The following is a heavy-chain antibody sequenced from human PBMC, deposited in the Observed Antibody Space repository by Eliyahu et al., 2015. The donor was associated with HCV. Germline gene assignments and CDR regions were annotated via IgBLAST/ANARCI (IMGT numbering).Heavy chain of an antibody. CDR1: GFTFTRSA. J-gene: IGHJ4*02. CDR3: AAEELYFGESTSAGFEY. Sequence: QMQLVQSGPEVKKPGTSVKVSCKXSGFTFTRSAIQWLRQARGQGLESIGWIVVGGGNTNYAQRFQGRVTITSDLSTSTAYLELGSLRSEDTAVYYCAAEELYFGESTSAGFEYWGQGALVTVSS. D-gene: IGHD3-10*01. CDR2: IVVGGGNT. V-gene: IGHV1-58*02.